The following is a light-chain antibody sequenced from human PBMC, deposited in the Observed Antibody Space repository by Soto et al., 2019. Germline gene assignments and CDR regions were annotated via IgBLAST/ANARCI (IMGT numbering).Light chain of an antibody. V-gene: IGKV1-9*01. CDR2: ASS. CDR3: QQLSSYPLT. Sequence: DIQLTQSPSFLSASVGDRVTITCRASQGISSYLAWYQQKPGKAPKLLIYASSTLQSGVPSRFSGSGSGTEYTLTISSLQPEDFATYYCQQLSSYPLTFGEGT. J-gene: IGKJ5*01. CDR1: QGISSY.